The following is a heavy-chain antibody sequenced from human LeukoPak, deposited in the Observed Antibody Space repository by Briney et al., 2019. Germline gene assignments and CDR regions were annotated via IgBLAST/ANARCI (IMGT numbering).Heavy chain of an antibody. CDR3: TSRGELPPMDV. CDR2: IRSKANSYAT. Sequence: GGSLRLSCAASGFTFRGSAMHWVRQASGKGLEWVGRIRSKANSYATACAASVKGRFTISRDDSKTTAYLQMNSLKTEDTAVYYCTSRGELPPMDVWGKGTTVTVSS. D-gene: IGHD1-26*01. V-gene: IGHV3-73*01. J-gene: IGHJ6*03. CDR1: GFTFRGSA.